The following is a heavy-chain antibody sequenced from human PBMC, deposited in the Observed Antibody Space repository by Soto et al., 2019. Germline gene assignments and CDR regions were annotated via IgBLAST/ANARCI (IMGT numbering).Heavy chain of an antibody. CDR3: ARGAGAYYDSSGYYTALDQ. V-gene: IGHV4-59*01. CDR2: IYYSGST. Sequence: SETLSLTCTVSGGSISSYYWSWIRQPPGRGLEWIGYIYYSGSTNYNPSLKSRVTISLDTSKNQFSLRLSSVTAADTAVYYCARGAGAYYDSSGYYTALDQCGQRTLVTVSS. J-gene: IGHJ4*02. D-gene: IGHD3-22*01. CDR1: GGSISSYY.